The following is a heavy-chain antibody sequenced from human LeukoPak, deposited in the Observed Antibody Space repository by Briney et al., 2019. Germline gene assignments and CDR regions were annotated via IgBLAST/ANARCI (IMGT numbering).Heavy chain of an antibody. V-gene: IGHV3-7*01. CDR1: GFTFSNSW. CDR3: AKGGGYGKYYFDY. Sequence: GGSLRLSCAASGFTFSNSWMTWVRQAPGTGLEWVANIKQDGSEKYYVDSVKGRFTISRDTSENMVFLQMNSLRAEDTAVYYCAKGGGYGKYYFDYWGQGTLVTVSS. J-gene: IGHJ4*02. D-gene: IGHD3-16*01. CDR2: IKQDGSEK.